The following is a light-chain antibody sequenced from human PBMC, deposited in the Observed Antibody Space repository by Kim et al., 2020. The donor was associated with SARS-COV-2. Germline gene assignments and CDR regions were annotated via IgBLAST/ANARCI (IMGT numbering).Light chain of an antibody. CDR2: GKN. Sequence: SSELTQDPAVSVALGQTVRITCQGDSLRSYYASWYQQKPGQAPVLVIYGKNNRPSGIPDRFSCSSSGNTASLTLPGAQAEDDADYYLTSRDSRGHHFVFG. V-gene: IGLV3-19*01. CDR3: TSRDSRGHHFV. CDR1: SLRSYY. J-gene: IGLJ3*02.